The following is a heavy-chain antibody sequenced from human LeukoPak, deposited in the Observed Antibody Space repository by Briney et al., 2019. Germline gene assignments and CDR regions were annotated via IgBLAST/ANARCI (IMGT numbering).Heavy chain of an antibody. CDR1: ENTFITSY. J-gene: IGHJ4*02. V-gene: IGHV1-46*01. D-gene: IGHD1-1*01. CDR2: INPSGAGT. Sequence: ASVKVSCKASENTFITSYMHWVRQAPGQGLEWMGIINPSGAGTGYARKFRGRVTMTGDTSTSTVYMELSSLLSEDTAVYYCARSALSGTGYFDYWGQGTLVTVSS. CDR3: ARSALSGTGYFDY.